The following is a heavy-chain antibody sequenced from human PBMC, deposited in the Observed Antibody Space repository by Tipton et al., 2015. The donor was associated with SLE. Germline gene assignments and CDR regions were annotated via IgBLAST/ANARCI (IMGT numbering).Heavy chain of an antibody. J-gene: IGHJ3*02. CDR1: GYSISSGYY. CDR2: IYHSGST. V-gene: IGHV4-38-2*01. CDR3: ARSDSLDAFDI. D-gene: IGHD3-22*01. Sequence: GLVKPSETLSLTCAVSGYSISSGYYWGWIRQPPGKGLEWIGSIYHSGSTYYNPSLKSRVTISVDTSKNQFSLKLSSVTAADTAVYYCARSDSLDAFDIWGQGTMVTVSS.